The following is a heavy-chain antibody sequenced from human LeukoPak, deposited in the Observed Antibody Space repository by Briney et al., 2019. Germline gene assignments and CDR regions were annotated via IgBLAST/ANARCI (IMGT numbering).Heavy chain of an antibody. Sequence: ASVKVSCEASGYTFTGYYMHWVRQAPGQGLEWMGIINPSGGSTSYAQKFQGRVTMTRDTSTSTVYMELSSLRSEDTAVYYCAAAGWFGELSDYWGQGTLVTVSS. D-gene: IGHD3-10*01. CDR1: GYTFTGYY. V-gene: IGHV1-46*01. CDR2: INPSGGST. J-gene: IGHJ4*02. CDR3: AAAGWFGELSDY.